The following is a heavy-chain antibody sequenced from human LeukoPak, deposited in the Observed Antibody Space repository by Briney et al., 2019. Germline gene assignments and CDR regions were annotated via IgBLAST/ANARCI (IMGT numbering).Heavy chain of an antibody. CDR1: GGSFSGYY. Sequence: SETLSLTCAVYGGSFSGYYWSWIRQPPGKGLEWIGEINHSGSTNYNPSFKSRVTISVDTSKNQFSLKLSSVTAADTAVYYCARGPKAYDFWSGYLYYFDYWGQGTLVTVSS. J-gene: IGHJ4*02. V-gene: IGHV4-34*01. D-gene: IGHD3-3*01. CDR3: ARGPKAYDFWSGYLYYFDY. CDR2: INHSGST.